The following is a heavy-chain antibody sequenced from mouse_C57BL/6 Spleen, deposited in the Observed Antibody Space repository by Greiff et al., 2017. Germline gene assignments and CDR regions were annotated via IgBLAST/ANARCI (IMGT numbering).Heavy chain of an antibody. J-gene: IGHJ4*01. CDR1: GYAFSSSW. Sequence: QVKLQQSGPELVKPGASVKISCKASGYAFSSSWMNWVKQRPGKGLEGIGRLYTGDGDTNYNGQFKGKATLTADKSSSTAYMHLSSLTSEDSAVYFCARYDCYYKNAMGYWGQGTSVTVSS. CDR3: ARYDCYYKNAMGY. D-gene: IGHD2-3*01. V-gene: IGHV1-82*01. CDR2: LYTGDGDT.